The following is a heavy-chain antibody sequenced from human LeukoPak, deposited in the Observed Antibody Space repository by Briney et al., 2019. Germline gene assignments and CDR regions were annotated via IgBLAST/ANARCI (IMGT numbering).Heavy chain of an antibody. V-gene: IGHV3-48*03. Sequence: GGSLRLSCAASGFTFSSYEMNWVRQAPGKGLEWVSYISSSSSTIYYADSVKGRFTISRDNAKNSLYLQMNSLIAEDTAVYYCARVAWLPQGRSYYYYMDVWGKGTTVTVSS. CDR2: ISSSSSTI. J-gene: IGHJ6*03. CDR3: ARVAWLPQGRSYYYYMDV. D-gene: IGHD6-19*01. CDR1: GFTFSSYE.